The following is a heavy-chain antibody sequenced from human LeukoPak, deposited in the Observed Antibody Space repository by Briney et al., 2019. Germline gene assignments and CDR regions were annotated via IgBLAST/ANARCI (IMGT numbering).Heavy chain of an antibody. J-gene: IGHJ3*02. CDR2: IRSKAYGGTT. V-gene: IGHV3-49*04. CDR1: GFTFGDYV. Sequence: GGSLRLSCTASGFTFGDYVMSWVRQAPGKGLEWVGFIRSKAYGGTTEYAASVKGRFTISRDDSKSIAYLQMNSLKTEDTAVYYCTREGLRWFGAFDIWGQGTMVTVSS. D-gene: IGHD4-23*01. CDR3: TREGLRWFGAFDI.